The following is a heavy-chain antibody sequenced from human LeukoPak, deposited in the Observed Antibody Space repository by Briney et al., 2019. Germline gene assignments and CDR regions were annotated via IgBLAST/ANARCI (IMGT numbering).Heavy chain of an antibody. CDR3: ARTYCSSTSCYMGGSQNFDY. J-gene: IGHJ4*02. Sequence: ASVTVSFKASGYTFTIYGISWVRQAPGQGHEWMGWISVNNGNTKYAQKLQGRVTMTTDTSTTTAYMDLRSLRSKDTAVYYCARTYCSSTSCYMGGSQNFDYWGQGTLVTVSS. V-gene: IGHV1-18*01. CDR1: GYTFTIYG. CDR2: ISVNNGNT. D-gene: IGHD2-2*02.